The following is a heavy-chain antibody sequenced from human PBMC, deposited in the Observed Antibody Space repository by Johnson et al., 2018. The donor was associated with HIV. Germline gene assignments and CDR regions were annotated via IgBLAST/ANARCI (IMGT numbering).Heavy chain of an antibody. Sequence: QVQLVESVGGMVQPGRSLRLSCVASGFTFSSYAMHWVRQAPGKGLEWVAVISYDGSNKYYADSVKCRFTISRDNSKNTLYLQMNSLRDEDTAVYYCGKCIWGSSLIEVVDIWGQGTRVTVSS. CDR3: GKCIWGSSLIEVVDI. J-gene: IGHJ3*02. D-gene: IGHD6-13*01. V-gene: IGHV3-30*18. CDR2: ISYDGSNK. CDR1: GFTFSSYA.